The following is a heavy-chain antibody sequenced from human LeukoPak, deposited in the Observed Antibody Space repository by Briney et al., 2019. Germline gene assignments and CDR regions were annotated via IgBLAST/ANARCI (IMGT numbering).Heavy chain of an antibody. J-gene: IGHJ6*03. V-gene: IGHV3-20*04. Sequence: GGSLRLSCAASGFTFGDYGMSWVRQAPGKGLEWVSGINWNGGSTGYADSVKGRFTISRDNAKNSLYLPMNSLRAEDTALYYCGRDRFWFSNRHYYYYYSMDVWGKGTTVTVSS. D-gene: IGHD4-11*01. CDR1: GFTFGDYG. CDR2: INWNGGST. CDR3: GRDRFWFSNRHYYYYYSMDV.